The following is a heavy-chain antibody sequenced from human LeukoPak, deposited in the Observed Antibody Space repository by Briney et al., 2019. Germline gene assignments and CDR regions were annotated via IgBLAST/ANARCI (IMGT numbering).Heavy chain of an antibody. J-gene: IGHJ4*02. D-gene: IGHD4-23*01. CDR3: ARVSTTVVTPLRY. V-gene: IGHV1-69*04. Sequence: SVKVSCKASGGTFSSYAISWVRQAPGQGLEWMGRIIPILGIANYAQKFQGRVTITADKSTSTAYMELSSLRSEDTAVYYCARVSTTVVTPLRYWGQGTLVTVSS. CDR1: GGTFSSYA. CDR2: IIPILGIA.